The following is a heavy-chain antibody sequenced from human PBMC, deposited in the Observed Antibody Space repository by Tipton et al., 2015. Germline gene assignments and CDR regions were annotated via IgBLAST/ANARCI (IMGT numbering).Heavy chain of an antibody. Sequence: QLVQSGAEVKKPGASVKVSCKTSGDTFTGYHIHWVRQAPGQGLEWLGWISPNGGATNSAQNFQGRVVMTRDTSISTAYMELSSLTSDDTAVYYCTVEKQLALVYWGRGTLVTVSS. CDR2: ISPNGGAT. J-gene: IGHJ4*02. CDR1: GDTFTGYH. V-gene: IGHV1-2*02. D-gene: IGHD1-1*01. CDR3: TVEKQLALVY.